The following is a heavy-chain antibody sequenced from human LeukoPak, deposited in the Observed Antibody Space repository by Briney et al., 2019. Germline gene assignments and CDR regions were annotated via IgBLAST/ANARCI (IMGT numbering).Heavy chain of an antibody. D-gene: IGHD6-19*01. Sequence: GGSLRLSCAASGFTFSSYAMSWVRQAPGKGLEWVSAISGSGGSTYYADSVKGRFTISRDNSENTPYLQMNSLRAEDTAVYYCANQGPVLAVAGNYWGQGTLVTVSS. CDR2: ISGSGGST. CDR1: GFTFSSYA. V-gene: IGHV3-23*01. J-gene: IGHJ4*02. CDR3: ANQGPVLAVAGNY.